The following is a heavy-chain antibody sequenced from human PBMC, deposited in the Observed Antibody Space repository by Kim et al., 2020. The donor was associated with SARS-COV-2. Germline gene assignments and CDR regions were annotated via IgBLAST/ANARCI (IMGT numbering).Heavy chain of an antibody. CDR1: GGSFSGYY. D-gene: IGHD7-27*01. Sequence: SETLSLTCAVYGGSFSGYYWSWIRQPPGKGLEWIGEINHSGSTNYNPSLKSRVTISVDTSKNQFSLKLSSVTAADTAVYYCARGSLGLQHYWGQGTLVTVSS. CDR3: ARGSLGLQHY. CDR2: INHSGST. V-gene: IGHV4-34*01. J-gene: IGHJ4*02.